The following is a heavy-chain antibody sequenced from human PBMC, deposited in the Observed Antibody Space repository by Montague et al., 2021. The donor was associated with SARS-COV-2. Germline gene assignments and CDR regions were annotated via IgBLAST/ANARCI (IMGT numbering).Heavy chain of an antibody. CDR2: KDYSRST. V-gene: IGHV4-39*01. J-gene: IGHJ4*02. Sequence: SETLSLTCTVSGASISSRSYYWGWIRQPPGKGLEWIGFKDYSRSTYYNPTLKSRVTTSVDTSKNQFSLKLSTVTAAATAVDYCATQPSSITIFGVVQGYYFDYWGQGTLVTVSS. CDR1: GASISSRSYY. CDR3: ATQPSSITIFGVVQGYYFDY. D-gene: IGHD3-3*01.